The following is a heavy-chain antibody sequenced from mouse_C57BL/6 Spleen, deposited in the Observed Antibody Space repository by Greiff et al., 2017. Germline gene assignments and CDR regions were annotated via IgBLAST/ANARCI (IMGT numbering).Heavy chain of an antibody. CDR1: GFSLTSYG. J-gene: IGHJ4*01. Sequence: VMLVESGPGLVQPSQRLSITCTVSGFSLTSYGVHWVRQSPGKGLEWLGVIWSGGSTDYTAAFISRLSISKDNSKSQVFFKMNSLQADDTAIYYCARNERRLYYYAMDYWGQGTSVTVSS. D-gene: IGHD1-1*01. CDR3: ARNERRLYYYAMDY. V-gene: IGHV2-2*01. CDR2: IWSGGST.